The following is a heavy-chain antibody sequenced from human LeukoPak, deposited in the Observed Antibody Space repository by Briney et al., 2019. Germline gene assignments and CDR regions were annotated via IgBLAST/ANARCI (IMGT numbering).Heavy chain of an antibody. CDR2: TYYSGST. D-gene: IGHD3-10*01. J-gene: IGHJ3*02. Sequence: PSQTLSLTCTVSGGSISSGTYYWSWIRQHPGKGLEWIGYTYYSGSTYYSPSLKSRVSISVDTSKNQFSLNLNFVTAADTAVYYCATYGSGSRAFDIWGQGTMVTVSS. CDR1: GGSISSGTYY. V-gene: IGHV4-31*03. CDR3: ATYGSGSRAFDI.